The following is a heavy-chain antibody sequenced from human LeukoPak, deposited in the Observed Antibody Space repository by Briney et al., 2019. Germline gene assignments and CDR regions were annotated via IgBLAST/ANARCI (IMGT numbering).Heavy chain of an antibody. CDR1: GGSISSFY. D-gene: IGHD5-24*01. J-gene: IGHJ4*02. CDR2: THSSGST. CDR3: ASAQRDGYNSGYFDY. Sequence: PSETLSLTCTVAGGSISSFYWGWIRQPPGKGVEWIGHTHSSGSTNYNPSLKSRVTISVDTSKNQFSLKLSSVTAADTAVYYCASAQRDGYNSGYFDYWGQGTLVTVSS. V-gene: IGHV4-59*08.